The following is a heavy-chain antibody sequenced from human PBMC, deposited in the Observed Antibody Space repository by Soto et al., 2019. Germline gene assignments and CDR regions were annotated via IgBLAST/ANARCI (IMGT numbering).Heavy chain of an antibody. V-gene: IGHV1-2*02. Sequence: ASVKVSCKASGYTFTGYYIHWVRQAPGQGLEWMGWINPNSGGTKYAQKFQGRVTMTRDTSISTAYVDLSRLDSDDTAVYYCARQLAYCGGDCYTEPIDYWGQGTLVTVS. CDR3: ARQLAYCGGDCYTEPIDY. J-gene: IGHJ4*02. CDR2: INPNSGGT. D-gene: IGHD2-21*02. CDR1: GYTFTGYY.